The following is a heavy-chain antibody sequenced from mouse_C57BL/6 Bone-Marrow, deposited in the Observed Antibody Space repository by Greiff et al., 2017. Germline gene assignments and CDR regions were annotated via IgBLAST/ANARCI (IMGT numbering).Heavy chain of an antibody. Sequence: EVKLMESGGDLVKPGGSLKLSCAASGFTFSSYGMSWVRQTPDKRLEWVATISSGGSYTYYPDSVKGRFTISRDNAKNTLYLQMSSLKSEDTAMXYCARQGDYDGDAMDYWGQGTSVTVSS. CDR3: ARQGDYDGDAMDY. V-gene: IGHV5-6*01. D-gene: IGHD2-4*01. CDR2: ISSGGSYT. J-gene: IGHJ4*01. CDR1: GFTFSSYG.